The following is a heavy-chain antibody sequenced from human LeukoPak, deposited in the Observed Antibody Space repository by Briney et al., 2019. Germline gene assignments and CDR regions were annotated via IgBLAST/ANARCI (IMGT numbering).Heavy chain of an antibody. Sequence: GGSLRLSCAASGFTVSSNYMSWVRQAPGKGLEWVSVIYSGGSTYYADSVKGRFTISRDNSKNTLYLQMDSLRAEDTAVYYCARGQLWNDALDIWGQGTMVTVSS. V-gene: IGHV3-66*01. CDR2: IYSGGST. CDR3: ARGQLWNDALDI. J-gene: IGHJ3*02. D-gene: IGHD3-10*01. CDR1: GFTVSSNY.